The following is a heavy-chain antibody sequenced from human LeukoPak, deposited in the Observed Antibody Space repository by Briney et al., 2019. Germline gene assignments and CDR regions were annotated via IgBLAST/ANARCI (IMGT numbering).Heavy chain of an antibody. CDR2: INSDGSTT. CDR3: ARDLHY. CDR1: GFTFSSYW. V-gene: IGHV3-74*01. J-gene: IGHJ4*02. Sequence: PGGSLRLSCAASGFTFSSYWMHWVRQAPDKGLVGVSRINSDGSTTNYADSVKGRFTISRDNAKNTLYLQINGLRAEDTGVYYCARDLHYWGQGTLVTVSS.